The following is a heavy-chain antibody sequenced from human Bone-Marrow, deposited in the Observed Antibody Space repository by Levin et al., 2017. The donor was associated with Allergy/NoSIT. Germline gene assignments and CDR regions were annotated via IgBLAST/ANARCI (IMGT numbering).Heavy chain of an antibody. CDR2: ISYDGDFT. D-gene: IGHD1-26*01. Sequence: GESLKISCAASGFSFRSYGMHWVRQAPGKGLEWVGLISYDGDFTFYADSVKGRFTISRDNSKNTHYLQMNSLRAEDTAVYYCTRDRGEWGQFYFDYWGQGILVTVSS. J-gene: IGHJ4*02. V-gene: IGHV3-30*03. CDR3: TRDRGEWGQFYFDY. CDR1: GFSFRSYG.